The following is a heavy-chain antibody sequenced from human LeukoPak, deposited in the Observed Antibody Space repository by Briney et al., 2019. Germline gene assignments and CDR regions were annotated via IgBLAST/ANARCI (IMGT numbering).Heavy chain of an antibody. CDR3: AKESGKFDYWLEAGIAGVCPVTT. CDR2: ISADGGST. J-gene: IGHJ2*01. Sequence: GGSLRLSCVASGLIFDDSAMHCVRQAPGKGLEWVSLISADGGSTFSADSVKGRFSISRDNSKNSLYLQMNSLRSEDTAMYYCAKESGKFDYWLEAGIAGVCPVTTRGR. CDR1: GLIFDDSA. V-gene: IGHV3-43*02. D-gene: IGHD3/OR15-3a*01.